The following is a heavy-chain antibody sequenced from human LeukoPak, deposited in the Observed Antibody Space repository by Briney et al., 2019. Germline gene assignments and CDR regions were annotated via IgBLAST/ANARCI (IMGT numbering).Heavy chain of an antibody. CDR3: ARVLASSSGYYYYYYYMDV. CDR2: LYHPDST. V-gene: IGHV4-38-2*02. Sequence: SETLSLTCTVSGYPINNAYYWVWIRQPPGRGLEWIGSLYHPDSTYYNPSLKSRVTISVDTSKNQFSLKLSSVTAADTAVYYCARVLASSSGYYYYYYYMDVWGKGTTVTVSS. J-gene: IGHJ6*03. D-gene: IGHD3-22*01. CDR1: GYPINNAYY.